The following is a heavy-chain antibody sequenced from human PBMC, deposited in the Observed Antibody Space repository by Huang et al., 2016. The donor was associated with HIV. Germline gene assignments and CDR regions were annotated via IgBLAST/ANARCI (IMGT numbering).Heavy chain of an antibody. V-gene: IGHV1-8*03. CDR2: LNPKSDNT. J-gene: IGHJ4*02. CDR1: GFNFNNYD. Sequence: QVKLVQSGAEVKKPGASVKVSCKASGFNFNNYDFNWVRQASGKGLEWMRWLNPKSDNTGYVQKFQGRVTITRNTSITTAYMALRSLRSEDTAVYYCARARGFLYDSTGYYSRYYFDSWGQGTLVTISS. D-gene: IGHD3-22*01. CDR3: ARARGFLYDSTGYYSRYYFDS.